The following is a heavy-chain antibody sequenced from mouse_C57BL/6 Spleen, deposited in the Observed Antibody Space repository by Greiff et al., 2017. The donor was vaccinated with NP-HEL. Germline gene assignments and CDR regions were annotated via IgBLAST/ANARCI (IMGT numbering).Heavy chain of an antibody. CDR2: IDPSDSDT. V-gene: IGHV1-52*01. CDR3: ARRAQATLYFDY. D-gene: IGHD3-2*02. CDR1: GYTFTSYW. Sequence: QVQLQQPGAELVRPGSSVKLSCKASGYTFTSYWMHWVKQRPIQGLEWIGNIDPSDSDTHYNQKFKDKATLTVDKSSSTAYMQLSSLTSEDSAVYYCARRAQATLYFDYWGQGTTLTVSS. J-gene: IGHJ2*01.